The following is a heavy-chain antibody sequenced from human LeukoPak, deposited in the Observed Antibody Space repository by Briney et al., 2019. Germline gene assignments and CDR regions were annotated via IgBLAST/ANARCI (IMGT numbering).Heavy chain of an antibody. CDR3: GRVGGRSKAAKGDAFDI. CDR1: GFTFSSYS. CDR2: ISSGSTYV. J-gene: IGHJ3*02. V-gene: IGHV3-21*01. D-gene: IGHD6-6*01. Sequence: PGGSLRLSCAASGFTFSSYSMNWVRQAPGKGLEWVSSISSGSTYVYYADSVQGRFTISRDNARSSMYLQMNSLRAEDTAVYYCGRVGGRSKAAKGDAFDIWGQGTMVVVSS.